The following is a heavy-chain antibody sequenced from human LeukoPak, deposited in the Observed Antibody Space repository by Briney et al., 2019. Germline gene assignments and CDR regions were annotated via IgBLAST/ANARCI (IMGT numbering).Heavy chain of an antibody. D-gene: IGHD3-22*01. CDR3: ARGLERYYYDSSGSKTFDY. CDR1: EYTFTSYD. V-gene: IGHV1-8*01. J-gene: IGHJ4*02. CDR2: MNPNSGNT. Sequence: ASVKVSCKASEYTFTSYDINWVRQATGQGLEWMGWMNPNSGNTGYAQKFQGRVTMTRNTSISTAYMELSSLGSEDTAVYYCARGLERYYYDSSGSKTFDYWGQGTLVTVSS.